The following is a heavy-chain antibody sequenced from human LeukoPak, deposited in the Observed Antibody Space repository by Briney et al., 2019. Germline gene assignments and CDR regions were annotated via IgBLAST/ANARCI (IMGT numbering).Heavy chain of an antibody. CDR1: GGTFSSYA. CDR3: ARDLTADIVVVPAAMTGVNAFDI. V-gene: IGHV1-69*05. CDR2: IIPIFGTA. D-gene: IGHD2-2*01. J-gene: IGHJ3*02. Sequence: GASVKVSCKASGGTFSSYAISWVRQAPGQGLEWVGRIIPIFGTANYAQKFQGRVTITTDESTSTAYMELSSLRSEDTAVYYCARDLTADIVVVPAAMTGVNAFDIWGQGTMVTVSS.